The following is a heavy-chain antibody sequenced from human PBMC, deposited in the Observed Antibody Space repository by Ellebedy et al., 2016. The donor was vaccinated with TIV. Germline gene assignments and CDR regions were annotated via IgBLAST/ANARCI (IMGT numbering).Heavy chain of an antibody. CDR1: GFSFTTFA. D-gene: IGHD1-1*01. Sequence: GESLKISCAASGFSFTTFAVSWVRQAPGKGLEWVSVISGGGDTTFYANSVRGRFTISRAMSKNMVFLQMDSLRAEDTAVYFCAKGRGATGSGCLDSWGQGTPVAVSS. V-gene: IGHV3-23*01. CDR3: AKGRGATGSGCLDS. CDR2: ISGGGDTT. J-gene: IGHJ4*02.